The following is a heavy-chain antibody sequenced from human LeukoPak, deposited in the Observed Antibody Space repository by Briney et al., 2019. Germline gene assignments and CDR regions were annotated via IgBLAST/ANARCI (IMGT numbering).Heavy chain of an antibody. CDR2: ISWNSGSI. CDR1: GFTFDDYA. CDR3: AKDIGYDSSGYYNGVDV. V-gene: IGHV3-9*01. D-gene: IGHD3-22*01. Sequence: GRSLGLSCAASGFTFDDYAMHWVRQAPGKGLEWVSGISWNSGSIGYADSVKGRFTISRDNAKNSLYLQMNSLRAEDTALYYCAKDIGYDSSGYYNGVDVWGQGTTVTVSS. J-gene: IGHJ6*02.